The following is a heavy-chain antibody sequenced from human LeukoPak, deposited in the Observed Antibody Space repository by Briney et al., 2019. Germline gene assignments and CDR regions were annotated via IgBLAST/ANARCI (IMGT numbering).Heavy chain of an antibody. D-gene: IGHD5/OR15-5a*01. Sequence: GGSLRLSCAASGFTFSTYSMNWVRQAPGKGLEWVSSISSSSSYIYYTDSVKGRFTISRDNAKNSLYLQMNSLRAEDTAVYYCARDPPLVSGPVYYYYYMDVWGKGTTVTVSS. CDR3: ARDPPLVSGPVYYYYYMDV. CDR2: ISSSSSYI. V-gene: IGHV3-21*01. J-gene: IGHJ6*03. CDR1: GFTFSTYS.